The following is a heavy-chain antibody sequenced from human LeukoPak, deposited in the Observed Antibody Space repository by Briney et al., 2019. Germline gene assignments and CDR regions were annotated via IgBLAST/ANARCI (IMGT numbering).Heavy chain of an antibody. V-gene: IGHV4-59*08. Sequence: SETLSLTCSVSGGSMNSYYWSWIRQAPGKGLEWIGDIDYSGSTNYNPSLKRRGTISVDTSKNQLSLKLSSVTAADTAVYFCARRVSSGWYDYWGQGTLVTVSS. CDR1: GGSMNSYY. D-gene: IGHD6-19*01. CDR2: IDYSGST. J-gene: IGHJ4*02. CDR3: ARRVSSGWYDY.